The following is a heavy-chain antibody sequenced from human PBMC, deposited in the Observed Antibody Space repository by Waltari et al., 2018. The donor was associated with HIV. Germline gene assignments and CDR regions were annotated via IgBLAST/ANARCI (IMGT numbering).Heavy chain of an antibody. D-gene: IGHD2-15*01. Sequence: EEQLVESGGGLVQPGGSLRLSCAASGFTFSRYAVTWVRQAPGKGLEWIAYISSEMTNIQYADSVKGRFTVSRDNAEESLYLEMNSLRDEDTAVYYCARDTLNFYFGLDVWGQGTTVTVSS. J-gene: IGHJ6*02. CDR2: ISSEMTNI. CDR1: GFTFSRYA. CDR3: ARDTLNFYFGLDV. V-gene: IGHV3-48*02.